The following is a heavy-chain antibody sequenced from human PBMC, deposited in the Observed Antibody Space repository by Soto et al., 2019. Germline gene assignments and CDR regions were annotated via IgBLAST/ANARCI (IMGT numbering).Heavy chain of an antibody. J-gene: IGHJ4*02. Sequence: QLKLQESGPGLVKPSETLSLTCSVSGDSISSSNYYWGWIRQPPGKGLEWIGNIYYTGSTDYNPSLKSRLTISVDTSKNQFSLKLSSVTAADTAVYYCARLWGYWGRGTLVTVSS. CDR3: ARLWGY. CDR1: GDSISSSNYY. CDR2: IYYTGST. D-gene: IGHD3-16*01. V-gene: IGHV4-39*01.